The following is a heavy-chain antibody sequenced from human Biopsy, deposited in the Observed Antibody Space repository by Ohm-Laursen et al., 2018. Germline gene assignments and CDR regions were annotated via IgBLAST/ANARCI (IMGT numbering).Heavy chain of an antibody. CDR1: GGTFITYG. CDR3: AADADGYYTEFDY. CDR2: IIPMFGPA. J-gene: IGHJ4*02. V-gene: IGHV1-69*13. Sequence: ASVKVSCKASGGTFITYGFNWVRQAPGQGLEWMGGIIPMFGPATYAQKFQGRVTITADESTSTSYMELNSLRSEDTAVYYCAADADGYYTEFDYWGPGTLVTVSS. D-gene: IGHD3-3*01.